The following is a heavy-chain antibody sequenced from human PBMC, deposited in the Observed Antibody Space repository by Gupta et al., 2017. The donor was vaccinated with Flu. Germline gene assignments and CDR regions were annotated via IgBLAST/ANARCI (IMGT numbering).Heavy chain of an antibody. J-gene: IGHJ4*01. D-gene: IGHD2-8*01. CDR2: IYLSGDT. Sequence: QVQLQESGPGLVKPSQNLSLTCSVSGVSMSSGAYFWAWIRQPAGKGLEWIGRIYLSGDTNFNPSLKSRATLSIDTSKNEFSLKLRSVSAADTAGYFCAREDTMAYYFDNWGHGALVTVSS. CDR1: GVSMSSGAYF. V-gene: IGHV4-61*02. CDR3: AREDTMAYYFDN.